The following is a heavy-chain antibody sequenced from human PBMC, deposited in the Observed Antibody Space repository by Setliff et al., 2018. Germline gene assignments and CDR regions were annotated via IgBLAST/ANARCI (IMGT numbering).Heavy chain of an antibody. CDR1: GGSISSYY. CDR2: IYYSGST. J-gene: IGHJ5*02. V-gene: IGHV4-39*07. CDR3: ARASTYYNFWSGYYGDSTNWFDP. D-gene: IGHD3-3*01. Sequence: PSETLSLTCTVSGGSISSYYWGWIRQPPGKGLEWIGSIYYSGSTYYNPSLKSRVTISVDTSKNQFSLKLSSVTAADTAVYYCARASTYYNFWSGYYGDSTNWFDPWGQGTLVTVSS.